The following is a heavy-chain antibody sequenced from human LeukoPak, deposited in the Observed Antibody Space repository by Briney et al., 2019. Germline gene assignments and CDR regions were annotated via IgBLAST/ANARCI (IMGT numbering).Heavy chain of an antibody. CDR2: MSNSGITT. D-gene: IGHD2-8*01. CDR3: AKDSIRGNGVFDAFDV. J-gene: IGHJ3*01. Sequence: GGSLRLACAASRFTLSSYGMSWVRQSPGKGREWVSTMSNSGITTYAASVKGRFTISREKSKNTLYLQMNSLRAEDTATYYCAKDSIRGNGVFDAFDVWGPGTAVIVSS. CDR1: RFTLSSYG. V-gene: IGHV3-23*01.